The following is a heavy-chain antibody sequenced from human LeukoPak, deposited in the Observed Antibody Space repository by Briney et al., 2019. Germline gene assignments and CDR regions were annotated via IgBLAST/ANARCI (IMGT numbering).Heavy chain of an antibody. CDR2: IYYSGST. J-gene: IGHJ3*02. D-gene: IGHD2-15*01. CDR3: ARGGLKLQSAFDI. Sequence: PSETLSLTCTVSGGSISSSSYYWGWIRQPPGKGLEWIGSIYYSGSTYYNPSLKSRVTISVDTSKNQFSLRLSSVTAADTAVYNCARGGLKLQSAFDIWGQGTMVTVSS. CDR1: GGSISSSSYY. V-gene: IGHV4-39*01.